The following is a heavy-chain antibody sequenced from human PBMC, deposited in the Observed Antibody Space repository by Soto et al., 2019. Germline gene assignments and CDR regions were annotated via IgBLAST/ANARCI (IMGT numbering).Heavy chain of an antibody. CDR1: GFTFSGYW. CDR3: VRTSLAVAAATREDY. J-gene: IGHJ4*02. CDR2: INSDGSST. Sequence: EVQLVESGGGLVQPGGSLRLSCAASGFTFSGYWMHWVRHAPGKGLVWVSRINSDGSSTSYADSVKGRFTISRDNAKNTLSLQMNSLRAEDTAVYYCVRTSLAVAAATREDYWGQGTLVTVSS. V-gene: IGHV3-74*01. D-gene: IGHD2-15*01.